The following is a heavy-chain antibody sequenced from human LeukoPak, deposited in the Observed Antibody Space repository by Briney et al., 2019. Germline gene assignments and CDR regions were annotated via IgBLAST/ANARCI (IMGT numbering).Heavy chain of an antibody. Sequence: ASVKVSRKASGYTFTGYYMHWVRQAPGQGLEWMGRINPNSGDTNYAQKFQGRVTMTRDTSISTAYMELSRLRSDDTAVYYCARTSMVRGVIISVLFDYWGQGTLVTVSS. D-gene: IGHD3-10*01. CDR2: INPNSGDT. CDR3: ARTSMVRGVIISVLFDY. CDR1: GYTFTGYY. V-gene: IGHV1-2*06. J-gene: IGHJ4*02.